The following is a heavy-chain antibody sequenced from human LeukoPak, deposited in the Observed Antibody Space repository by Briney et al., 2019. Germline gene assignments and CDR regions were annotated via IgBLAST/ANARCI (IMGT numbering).Heavy chain of an antibody. D-gene: IGHD1-14*01. CDR3: ASPGNHYHYMDV. V-gene: IGHV4-39*07. Sequence: SETLSLTCTVSGDSIISSVYYWTWIRQTPGKELEWIGTMYYTGSNYFSPSLKSRVTISVDPSMNQFSLKLTSVTAADTAVYYCASPGNHYHYMDVWGKGTTVTVSS. CDR1: GDSIISSVYY. J-gene: IGHJ6*03. CDR2: MYYTGSN.